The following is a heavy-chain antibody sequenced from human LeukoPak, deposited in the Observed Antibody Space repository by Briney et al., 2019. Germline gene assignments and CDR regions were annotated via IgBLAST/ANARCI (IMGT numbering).Heavy chain of an antibody. CDR1: GFTFSSYA. J-gene: IGHJ4*02. CDR2: ISGSGGST. V-gene: IGHV3-23*01. D-gene: IGHD3-10*01. Sequence: GGSLRLSCAASGFTFSSYAMSWVRQAPGKGLEWVSAISGSGGSTYYADSVKGRFTISRDNSKNTLYLQMNSLRAEDTAVYYCAKGGDYYGSGSYYTYFDYWGQGTLVTVSS. CDR3: AKGGDYYGSGSYYTYFDY.